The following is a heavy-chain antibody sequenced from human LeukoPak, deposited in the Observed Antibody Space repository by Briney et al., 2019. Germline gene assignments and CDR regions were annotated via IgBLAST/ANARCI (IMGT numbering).Heavy chain of an antibody. CDR3: ARDPTCSSTSCPTFGYYYGMDA. CDR1: GYTFTSYA. J-gene: IGHJ6*04. V-gene: IGHV1-3*01. Sequence: GASVKVSRKASGYTFTSYAMHWVRQAPGQRLEWMGWINAGNGNTKYSQKFQGRVTITRDTSASTAYMELSSLRSEDTAVYYCARDPTCSSTSCPTFGYYYGMDAWGKGTTVTVSS. CDR2: INAGNGNT. D-gene: IGHD2-2*01.